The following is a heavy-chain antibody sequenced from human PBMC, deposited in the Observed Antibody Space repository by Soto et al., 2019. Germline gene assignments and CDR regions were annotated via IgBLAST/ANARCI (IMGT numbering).Heavy chain of an antibody. V-gene: IGHV4-61*08. CDR3: ARDHVVSAVTFDH. Sequence: SSETLSLTCTVSGGSVSSGDYYWSWIRQPPGKGLEWIGYIYYSGRANYNPSLKSRVTISLDTSKNQFSLELTSVTAADTALYYCARDHVVSAVTFDHWGEGTLVTVSA. CDR2: IYYSGRA. CDR1: GGSVSSGDYY. J-gene: IGHJ4*02. D-gene: IGHD2-2*01.